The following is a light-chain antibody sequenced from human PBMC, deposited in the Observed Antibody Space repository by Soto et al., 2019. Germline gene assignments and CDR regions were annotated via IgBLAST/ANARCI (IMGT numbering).Light chain of an antibody. Sequence: EIVLTQSPGTLSLSPGERATLSCRASQTISNTFLAWYQQRPGQAPRLLIYGASGRAAGIPDRFSGSGSGTDFTLTISRLEPEDFAVYYCQQYNNWPRTFGQGTKVDIK. V-gene: IGKV3-20*01. J-gene: IGKJ1*01. CDR3: QQYNNWPRT. CDR1: QTISNTF. CDR2: GAS.